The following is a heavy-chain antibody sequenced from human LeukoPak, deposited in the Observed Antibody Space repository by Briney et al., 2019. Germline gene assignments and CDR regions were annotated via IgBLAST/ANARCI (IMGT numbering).Heavy chain of an antibody. D-gene: IGHD4-11*01. CDR2: IIPILGIA. V-gene: IGHV1-69*02. CDR1: GGTFSSYT. CDR3: ALYYSRPSLDWYFDL. J-gene: IGHJ2*01. Sequence: ASVKVSCKASGGTFSSYTISWVRQAPGQGLEWMGRIIPILGIANYAQKFQGRVTITADKSTSTAYMELSSLRSEDTAVYYCALYYSRPSLDWYFDLGGRGTLVTVTS.